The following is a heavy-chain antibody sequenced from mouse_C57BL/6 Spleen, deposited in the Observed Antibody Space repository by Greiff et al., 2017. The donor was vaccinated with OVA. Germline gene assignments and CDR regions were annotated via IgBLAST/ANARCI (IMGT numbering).Heavy chain of an antibody. CDR3: ARPNWGAWFAY. CDR2: IDPSDSYT. J-gene: IGHJ3*01. D-gene: IGHD4-1*02. V-gene: IGHV1-69*01. Sequence: VQLQQPGAELVMPGASVKLSCKASGYTFTSYWMHWVKQRPGQGLEWIGEIDPSDSYTNYNQKFKGKSTLTVDKSSSTAYMQLSSLTSEDSAVYYCARPNWGAWFAYWGQGTLVTVSA. CDR1: GYTFTSYW.